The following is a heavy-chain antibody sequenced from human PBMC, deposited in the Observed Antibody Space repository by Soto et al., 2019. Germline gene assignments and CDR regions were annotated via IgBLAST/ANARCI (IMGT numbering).Heavy chain of an antibody. J-gene: IGHJ4*02. CDR2: ISGSGGST. Sequence: EVQLLESGGGLVQPGGSLRLSCAASGFTFSSYAMSWVRQAPGKGLEWVSAISGSGGSTYYADSVKGRFTISRDNSKNTLYLQMNSLRAEDTAVYYCAKNPIVVVPAAIPYFDYWGQGTLVTVSS. V-gene: IGHV3-23*01. CDR3: AKNPIVVVPAAIPYFDY. D-gene: IGHD2-2*02. CDR1: GFTFSSYA.